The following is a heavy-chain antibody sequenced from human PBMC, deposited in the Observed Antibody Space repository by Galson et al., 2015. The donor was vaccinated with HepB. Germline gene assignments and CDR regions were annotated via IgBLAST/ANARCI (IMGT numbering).Heavy chain of an antibody. CDR3: ARGKGYYDFWSGYYLDY. CDR1: GFTFSSYG. D-gene: IGHD3-3*01. Sequence: SLRLSCAASGFTFSSYGMHWVRQAPGKGLEWVAVIWYDGSNKYYADSVKGRFTISRDNSKNTLYLQMNSLRAEDTAVYYCARGKGYYDFWSGYYLDYWGQGTLVTVSS. J-gene: IGHJ4*02. CDR2: IWYDGSNK. V-gene: IGHV3-33*01.